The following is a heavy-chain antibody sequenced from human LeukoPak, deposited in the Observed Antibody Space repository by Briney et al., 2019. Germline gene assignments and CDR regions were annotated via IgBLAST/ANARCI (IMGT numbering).Heavy chain of an antibody. D-gene: IGHD6-13*01. J-gene: IGHJ3*02. V-gene: IGHV5-51*01. CDR2: IFPGDSHT. Sequence: GESLKISCKGSGYSFSSYWIGWVRQMPGKDLEWMGIIFPGDSHTRYSPSFQGQVTMSADKSITTAYLQWSSVKASDTAIYYCARRGSSLFLDAFDIWGQGTMVTVSS. CDR1: GYSFSSYW. CDR3: ARRGSSLFLDAFDI.